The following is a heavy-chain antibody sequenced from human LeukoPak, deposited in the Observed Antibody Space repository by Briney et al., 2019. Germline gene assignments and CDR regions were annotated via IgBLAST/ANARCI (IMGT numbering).Heavy chain of an antibody. V-gene: IGHV3-21*01. CDR2: ISSSSSYI. CDR3: ARLSTRHAFDI. CDR1: GFTSSSYS. Sequence: GGSLRLSCAASGFTSSSYSMNWVRQAPGKGLEWVSSISSSSSYIYYADSVKGRFTISRDNAKNSLYLQMNSLRAEDTAVYYCARLSTRHAFDIWGQGTMVTVSS. J-gene: IGHJ3*02. D-gene: IGHD2-15*01.